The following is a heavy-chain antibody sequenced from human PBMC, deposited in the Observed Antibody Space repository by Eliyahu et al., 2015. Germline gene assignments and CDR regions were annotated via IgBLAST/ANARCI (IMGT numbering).Heavy chain of an antibody. J-gene: IGHJ6*02. CDR2: ISYDGSNK. V-gene: IGHV3-30-3*01. Sequence: QVQLVESGGGVVQPGRSLXLSCAXSGFXFSSYAMHWVRQAPGKGLEWVAVISYDGSNKNYADSVKGRFTISRDNSKNTLYLQMNSLRAEDTAVYYCARAYWSLDYGMDVWGQGTTVTVSS. D-gene: IGHD2-8*02. CDR3: ARAYWSLDYGMDV. CDR1: GFXFSSYA.